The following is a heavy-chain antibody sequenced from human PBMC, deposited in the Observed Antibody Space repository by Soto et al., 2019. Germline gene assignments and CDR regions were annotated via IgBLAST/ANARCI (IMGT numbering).Heavy chain of an antibody. CDR1: GGSISSYY. J-gene: IGHJ4*02. V-gene: IGHV4-59*01. CDR2: IYYSGRT. CDR3: ARARGGYFDY. Sequence: QVQLQESGPGLVKPSETLSLTCTVSGGSISSYYWSWIRQPPGKGLEWIGYIYYSGRTNYNPSLKCRVTISADASKNKCSLKLSSVTAADTAVYYCARARGGYFDYWGQGTLVTVSS.